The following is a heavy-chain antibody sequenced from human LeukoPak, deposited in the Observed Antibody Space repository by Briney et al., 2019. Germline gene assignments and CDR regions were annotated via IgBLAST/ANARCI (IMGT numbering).Heavy chain of an antibody. J-gene: IGHJ3*02. CDR3: ARDLMSSSADAFDI. D-gene: IGHD6-6*01. Sequence: GGSLRLSCAASGFTVSSNYMSWVRQAPGKGLEWVSVIYSGGSTYYADSVKGRFTISRDNSKNTLYLQMNSLGAEDTAVYYCARDLMSSSADAFDIWGQGTMVTVSS. V-gene: IGHV3-53*01. CDR2: IYSGGST. CDR1: GFTVSSNY.